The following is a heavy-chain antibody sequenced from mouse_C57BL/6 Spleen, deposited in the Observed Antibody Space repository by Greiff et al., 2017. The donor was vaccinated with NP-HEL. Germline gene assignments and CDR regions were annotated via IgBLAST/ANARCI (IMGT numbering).Heavy chain of an antibody. CDR1: GYTFTDYN. V-gene: IGHV1-22*01. D-gene: IGHD1-1*01. Sequence: EVQLQQSGPELVKPGASVKMSCKASGYTFTDYNMHWVKQSHGKSLEWIGYINPNNGGTSYNQKFKGKATLTVNKSSSTAYMELRSLTSEDSAVYYCARPLDYGSSYDWFAYWGQGTLVTVSA. CDR3: ARPLDYGSSYDWFAY. CDR2: INPNNGGT. J-gene: IGHJ3*01.